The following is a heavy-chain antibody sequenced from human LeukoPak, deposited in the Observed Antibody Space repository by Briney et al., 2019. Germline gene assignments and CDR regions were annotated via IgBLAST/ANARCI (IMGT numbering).Heavy chain of an antibody. V-gene: IGHV3-11*01. Sequence: GGSLRLSCAASGFTFSDYYMSWIRQAPGKGLEWVSYISSSGSTIYYADSVKGRFTISRDNAKNSLYLQMNSLRAEDTAVYYRARGAMVRGVPKRPYYFDYWGQGTLVTVSS. CDR1: GFTFSDYY. D-gene: IGHD3-10*01. J-gene: IGHJ4*02. CDR3: ARGAMVRGVPKRPYYFDY. CDR2: ISSSGSTI.